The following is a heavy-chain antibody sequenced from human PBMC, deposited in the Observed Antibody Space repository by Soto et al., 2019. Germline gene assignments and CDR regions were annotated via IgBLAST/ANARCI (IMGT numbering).Heavy chain of an antibody. V-gene: IGHV1-69*13. J-gene: IGHJ3*02. CDR2: IIPIFGTA. Sequence: SVKVSGKASGGTFSSYAISWVRQAPGQGLEWMGGIIPIFGTANYAQKFQGRVTITADESTSTAYMELNSLRSEDTAVYYCATSNPTYGGRVDDAFDIWGQGTMVTVSS. D-gene: IGHD4-4*01. CDR3: ATSNPTYGGRVDDAFDI. CDR1: GGTFSSYA.